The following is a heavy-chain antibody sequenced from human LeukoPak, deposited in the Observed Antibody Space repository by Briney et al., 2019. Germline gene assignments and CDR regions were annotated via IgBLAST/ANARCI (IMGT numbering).Heavy chain of an antibody. CDR2: ISSSSDYI. CDR1: GFTFSSYS. J-gene: IGHJ4*02. Sequence: GGSLRLSCAASGFTFSSYSMNWVRQAPGKGLEWVSSISSSSDYIYYADSVKGRFTISRDNAKNSLYLQMNSLRAEDTAFYYCARGVSYDSRAYPGGPGTYWGQGTLVTVSS. V-gene: IGHV3-21*01. CDR3: ARGVSYDSRAYPGGPGTY. D-gene: IGHD3-22*01.